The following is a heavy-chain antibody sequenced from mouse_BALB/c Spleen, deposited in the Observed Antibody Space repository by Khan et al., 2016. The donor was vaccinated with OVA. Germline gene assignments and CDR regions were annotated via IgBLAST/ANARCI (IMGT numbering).Heavy chain of an antibody. Sequence: EVQLQESGGGLVKPGGSLKLSCAASGFTFSSYAMSWVRQTPEKRLEWVASISSGGSTYYPDSVKGRFTISRDNARNILYLQMSSLRSEDPAMYYFASPLYYYGSSYVDYWGQGTTLTVSS. J-gene: IGHJ2*01. V-gene: IGHV5-6-5*01. CDR1: GFTFSSYA. CDR2: ISSGGST. CDR3: ASPLYYYGSSYVDY. D-gene: IGHD1-1*01.